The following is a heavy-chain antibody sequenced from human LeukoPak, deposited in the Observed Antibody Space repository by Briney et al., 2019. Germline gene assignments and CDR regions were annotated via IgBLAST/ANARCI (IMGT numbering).Heavy chain of an antibody. D-gene: IGHD3-22*01. CDR2: IYHSGST. J-gene: IGHJ3*02. V-gene: IGHV4-30-2*01. Sequence: SETLSLTCAVSGGSISSGGYSWSWIRQPPGKGLEWIGEIYHSGSTNYNPSLKSRVTISVDKSKNQFSLKLSSVTAADTAVYYCARDSNYYDSSGYYYARGYAFDIWGQGTMVTVSS. CDR1: GGSISSGGYS. CDR3: ARDSNYYDSSGYYYARGYAFDI.